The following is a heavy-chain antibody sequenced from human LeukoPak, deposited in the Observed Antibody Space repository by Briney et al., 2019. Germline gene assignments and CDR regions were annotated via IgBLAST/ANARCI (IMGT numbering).Heavy chain of an antibody. CDR2: IYHSGST. CDR1: GYSISSGYY. D-gene: IGHD3-22*01. V-gene: IGHV4-38-2*02. J-gene: IGHJ4*02. Sequence: SETLSLTCTVSGYSISSGYYWGWIRQPPGKGLEWIGSIYHSGSTYYNPSLKSRVTISVNTSKNQFSLRLSSVTAADTAVYYCARPSYDSSGSIDYWGQGTLVTVSS. CDR3: ARPSYDSSGSIDY.